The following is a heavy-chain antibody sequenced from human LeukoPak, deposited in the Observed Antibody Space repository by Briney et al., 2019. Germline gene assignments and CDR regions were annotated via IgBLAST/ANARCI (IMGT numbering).Heavy chain of an antibody. J-gene: IGHJ3*02. Sequence: GGSLRLSCAVSGITFSSYWMSWVRQAPGKGLEWVANIKQDGSEKYYVDSVKGRFTISRDNAKNSLYLQMNSLRAEDTAVYYCARDGLARMIWGQGTMVTVSS. V-gene: IGHV3-7*01. CDR1: GITFSSYW. D-gene: IGHD6-6*01. CDR3: ARDGLARMI. CDR2: IKQDGSEK.